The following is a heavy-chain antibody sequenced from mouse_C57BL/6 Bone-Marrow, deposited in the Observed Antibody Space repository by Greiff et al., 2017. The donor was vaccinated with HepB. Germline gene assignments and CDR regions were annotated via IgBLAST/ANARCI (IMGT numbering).Heavy chain of an antibody. J-gene: IGHJ3*01. CDR2: IYPRDGST. V-gene: IGHV1-85*01. Sequence: VQLQQSGPELVKPGASVKLSCKASGYTFTSYDINWVKQRPGQGLEWIGWIYPRDGSTKYNEKFKGKATLTVDTSSSTAYMELHSLTSEDYAVYVCARGYYYGSPWFAYWGQGTLVTVSA. CDR3: ARGYYYGSPWFAY. CDR1: GYTFTSYD. D-gene: IGHD1-1*01.